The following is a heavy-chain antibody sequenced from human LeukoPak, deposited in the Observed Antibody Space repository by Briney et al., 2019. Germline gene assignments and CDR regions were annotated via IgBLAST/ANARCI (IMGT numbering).Heavy chain of an antibody. D-gene: IGHD6-19*01. Sequence: GASVKVSCKASGYTFTGYYIHWVRQAPGQGLEWLGWINPISGATNYAQNYQDRVTLTRETSINTAYMEVTRLISDDTAVYYCARGSSSGWYYFDHWGQGTLVSVSS. CDR2: INPISGAT. CDR3: ARGSSSGWYYFDH. CDR1: GYTFTGYY. V-gene: IGHV1-2*02. J-gene: IGHJ4*02.